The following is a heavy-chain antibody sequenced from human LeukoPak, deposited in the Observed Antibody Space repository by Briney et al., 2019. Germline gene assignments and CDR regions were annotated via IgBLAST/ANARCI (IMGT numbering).Heavy chain of an antibody. J-gene: IGHJ4*02. Sequence: SETLSLTCTVSGGSISSYYWNWIRQPPGKGLEWIGYIYYSGSTDYNPSLKSRVTISVDTSKNQFSLNLSSVTAADTAVYYCARFPRTGYSSGWYGGYFDYWSQGTLVTVSS. CDR3: ARFPRTGYSSGWYGGYFDY. CDR2: IYYSGST. CDR1: GGSISSYY. D-gene: IGHD6-19*01. V-gene: IGHV4-59*01.